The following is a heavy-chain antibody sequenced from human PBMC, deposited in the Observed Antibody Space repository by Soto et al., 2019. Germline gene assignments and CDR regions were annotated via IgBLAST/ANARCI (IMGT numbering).Heavy chain of an antibody. D-gene: IGHD3-22*01. Sequence: ASVKVCCKDSGYTLTNYRMHWVRQATDQRLEWMGWINADNGNTKYSQKFQGRVTMTTDTSTSTAYMELRSLRSDDTAVYYCARDHYYDSSGYRDDAFDIWGQGTMVTVSS. CDR1: GYTLTNYR. CDR3: ARDHYYDSSGYRDDAFDI. V-gene: IGHV1-3*01. J-gene: IGHJ3*02. CDR2: INADNGNT.